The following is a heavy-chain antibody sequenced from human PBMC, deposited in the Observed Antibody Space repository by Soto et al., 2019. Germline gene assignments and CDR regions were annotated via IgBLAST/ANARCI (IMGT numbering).Heavy chain of an antibody. J-gene: IGHJ4*02. CDR3: AREAPPEDY. CDR1: GYTFASYA. V-gene: IGHV1-18*01. Sequence: ASVEVCCEASGYTFASYAIRWVRQAHGQGLEWMGWISAYNGNTNYAQKLQGRVTMTTDTSTSTAYMELRSLRSDDTAVYFCAREAPPEDYWGQGTLVTVSS. CDR2: ISAYNGNT.